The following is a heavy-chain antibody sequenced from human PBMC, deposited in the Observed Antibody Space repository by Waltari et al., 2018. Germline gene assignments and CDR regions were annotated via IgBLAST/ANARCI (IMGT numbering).Heavy chain of an antibody. J-gene: IGHJ3*02. V-gene: IGHV2-5*02. CDR3: AHRLIGSNTWDYGAFDI. Sequence: QITLQETGPTLVQPTQTLALTCTFSGFSLTTSGVAVGWIRQPPGKALEWLVHIYWDNDKRYNPSLKSRITIIKDTSKNQVILIMTNTDPVDTGTYFCAHRLIGSNTWDYGAFDIWGQGTVVTVSS. CDR1: GFSLTTSGVA. CDR2: IYWDNDK. D-gene: IGHD3-10*01.